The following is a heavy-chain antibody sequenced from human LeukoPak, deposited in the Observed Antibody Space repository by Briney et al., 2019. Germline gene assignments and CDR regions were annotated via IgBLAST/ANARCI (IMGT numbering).Heavy chain of an antibody. CDR2: ISAYNGNT. CDR1: GYTFSDYG. Sequence: GASVKVSCKASGYTFSDYGVSWVRQAPGQGLEWMGRISAYNGNTNYLQKFQGRVTMTTDTSTATAYMELRSLRPSDTAVYFYARGPRYSYDSSILLFDYWGQGTLVTVSS. J-gene: IGHJ4*02. CDR3: ARGPRYSYDSSILLFDY. D-gene: IGHD3-22*01. V-gene: IGHV1-18*01.